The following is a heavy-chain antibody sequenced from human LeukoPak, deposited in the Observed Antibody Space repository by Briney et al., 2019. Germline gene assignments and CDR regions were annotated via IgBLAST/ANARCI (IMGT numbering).Heavy chain of an antibody. CDR1: GGSFSGYY. CDR3: ARYQLLQYYYYGMDV. Sequence: ETLSLTCAVYGGSFSGYYWTWIRQPPGKGLEWIGEINHSGSTNYNPSLKSRVTISVDTSKNQSSLKLSSVTAADTAMYYCARYQLLQYYYYGMDVWGQGTTVTVSS. D-gene: IGHD2-2*01. V-gene: IGHV4-34*01. J-gene: IGHJ6*02. CDR2: INHSGST.